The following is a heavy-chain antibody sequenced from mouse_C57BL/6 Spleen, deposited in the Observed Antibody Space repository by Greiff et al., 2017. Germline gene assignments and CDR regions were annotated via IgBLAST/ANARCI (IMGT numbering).Heavy chain of an antibody. CDR1: GYTFTSYW. V-gene: IGHV1-69*01. D-gene: IGHD2-5*01. Sequence: QVQLQQSGAELVMPGASVKLSCKASGYTFTSYWMHWVKQRPGQGLEWIGEIDPSASYTNYNQKFKGKSTLTVDKSSSTAYMQLSSLTSEDSAFYYCASAYYSKSGFAYWGQGTLVTVSA. CDR2: IDPSASYT. J-gene: IGHJ3*01. CDR3: ASAYYSKSGFAY.